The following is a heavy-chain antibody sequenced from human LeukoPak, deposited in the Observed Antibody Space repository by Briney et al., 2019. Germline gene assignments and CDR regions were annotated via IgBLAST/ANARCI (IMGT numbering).Heavy chain of an antibody. Sequence: AGGSLRLSCAASGFTFSSYAMSWVRQAPGKGLEWVAVIWFDGSNQYYVDSVRGRFSISRDNSKNTLYLQMNTLRAEDTGVYYCARDRGSGDSFDLWGQGAMVTVSS. CDR1: GFTFSSYA. D-gene: IGHD6-19*01. J-gene: IGHJ3*01. V-gene: IGHV3-33*08. CDR3: ARDRGSGDSFDL. CDR2: IWFDGSNQ.